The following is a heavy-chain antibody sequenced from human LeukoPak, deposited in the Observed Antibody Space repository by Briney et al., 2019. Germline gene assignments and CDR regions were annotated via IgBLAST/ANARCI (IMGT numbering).Heavy chain of an antibody. V-gene: IGHV4-30-4*07. CDR1: GGSISSGGYS. CDR2: IYYSGST. CDR3: ARGKNTYYYYMDV. Sequence: PSQTLSLTCAVSGGSISSGGYSWSWIRQPPGKGLEWIGYIYYSGSTYYNPSLNSRVTISVDTSKNQFSLKLSSVTAADTAVYYCARGKNTYYYYMDVWGKGTTVTVSS. J-gene: IGHJ6*03.